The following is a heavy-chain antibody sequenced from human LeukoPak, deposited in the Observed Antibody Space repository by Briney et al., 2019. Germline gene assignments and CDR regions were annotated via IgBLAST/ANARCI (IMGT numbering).Heavy chain of an antibody. D-gene: IGHD4-17*01. CDR1: GFTFSSYA. CDR2: ISYDGSNK. J-gene: IGHJ6*02. V-gene: IGHV3-30-3*01. CDR3: ARVTVTTPYYYYYGMDV. Sequence: GGSLRLSCAASGFTFSSYAMHWVRQAPGKGLEWVAVISYDGSNKYYADSVKGRFTISRDNSKNTLYLQMNSLRAEDTAVYYCARVTVTTPYYYYYGMDVWGQGTTVTVS.